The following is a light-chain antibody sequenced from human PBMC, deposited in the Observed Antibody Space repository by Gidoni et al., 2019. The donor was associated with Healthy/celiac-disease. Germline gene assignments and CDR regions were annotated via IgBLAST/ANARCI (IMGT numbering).Light chain of an antibody. Sequence: VLTSSPATLSLPPGESATLSCRASQSVSSSYLAWYQQKPGHAPRLLNSGASSRATGIPDRFSGSGSETDFTLTISRLEPEAFAVYYCQQYGSPSTFGQGTKVEIK. CDR2: GAS. CDR1: QSVSSSY. J-gene: IGKJ1*01. V-gene: IGKV3-20*01. CDR3: QQYGSPST.